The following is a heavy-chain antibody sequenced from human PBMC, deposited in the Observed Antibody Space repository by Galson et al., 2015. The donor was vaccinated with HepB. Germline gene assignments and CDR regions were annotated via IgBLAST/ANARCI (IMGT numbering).Heavy chain of an antibody. J-gene: IGHJ6*02. V-gene: IGHV1-69*13. CDR2: IIPIFGTA. D-gene: IGHD3-10*01. Sequence: SVKVSCKASGGTFSSYAISWVRQAPGQGLEWMGGIIPIFGTANYAQKFQGRVTITADESTSTAYMELSSLRSEDTAVYYCARQLRITMVRGVAFGYYYGMDVWGQGTTVTVSS. CDR3: ARQLRITMVRGVAFGYYYGMDV. CDR1: GGTFSSYA.